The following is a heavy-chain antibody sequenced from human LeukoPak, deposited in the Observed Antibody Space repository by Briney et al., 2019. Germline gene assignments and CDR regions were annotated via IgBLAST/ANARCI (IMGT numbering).Heavy chain of an antibody. J-gene: IGHJ4*02. CDR3: ARDRIGSSYPYFDY. D-gene: IGHD6-13*01. CDR1: GFTFSAYD. V-gene: IGHV3-11*01. CDR2: ISSSGTTI. Sequence: GGSLRLSCAASGFTFSAYDMSWIRQAPGKGLEWVSYISSSGTTIYYADSVKGRFTISRDNAKNSVYLQMNILRAEDTAVYYCARDRIGSSYPYFDYWGQGTLVTVSS.